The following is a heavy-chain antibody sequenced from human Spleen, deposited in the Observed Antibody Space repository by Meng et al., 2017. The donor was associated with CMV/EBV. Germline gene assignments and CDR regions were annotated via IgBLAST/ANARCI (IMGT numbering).Heavy chain of an antibody. Sequence: QVQLQESGPGLGKPSETLSLTCTVSGGSVRSGSYSWSWIRQPPGKGLEWIGYIYYTGSTNYNPSLKSRVTISVDTSKNQFSLKLSSVTAADTAVYYCARDLPFHYYGSGSYYPGLGWGQGTLVTVSS. V-gene: IGHV4-61*01. CDR2: IYYTGST. CDR3: ARDLPFHYYGSGSYYPGLG. CDR1: GGSVRSGSYS. D-gene: IGHD3-10*01. J-gene: IGHJ4*02.